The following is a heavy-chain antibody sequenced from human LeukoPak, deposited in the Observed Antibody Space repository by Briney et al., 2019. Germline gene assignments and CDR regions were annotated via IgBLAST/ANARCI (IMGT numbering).Heavy chain of an antibody. Sequence: SETLSLTCAVSGYSISSEYYWGWIRQPPGKGLGWIGSIYHSGSTYYNPSLKSRVTISVDTSKNQFSLKLSSVTAADTAVYYCARVVPEDIVVVPAAMGWFDPWGQGTLVTVSS. CDR1: GYSISSEYY. J-gene: IGHJ5*02. CDR3: ARVVPEDIVVVPAAMGWFDP. V-gene: IGHV4-38-2*01. CDR2: IYHSGST. D-gene: IGHD2-2*01.